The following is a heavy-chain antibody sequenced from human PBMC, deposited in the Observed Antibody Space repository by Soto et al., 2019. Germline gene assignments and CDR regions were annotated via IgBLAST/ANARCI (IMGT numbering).Heavy chain of an antibody. D-gene: IGHD4-4*01. CDR1: GFIFSNYD. V-gene: IGHV3-23*01. CDR2: IGTSGGGT. CDR3: VRHAKLTSVTANVGYYYGLDI. Sequence: EVQLLESGGGLVQPGGSLRLSCAASGFIFSNYDMSWVRLAPGKGLEWISVIGTSGGGTYYADSARGRFTISWDNSNNTVYLQMSSLRAEDTALYMCVRHAKLTSVTANVGYYYGLDIWGPGTTVTISS. J-gene: IGHJ6*02.